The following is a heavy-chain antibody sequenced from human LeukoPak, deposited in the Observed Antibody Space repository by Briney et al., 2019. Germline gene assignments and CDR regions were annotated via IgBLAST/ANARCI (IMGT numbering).Heavy chain of an antibody. J-gene: IGHJ4*02. CDR2: INPNSGGT. CDR1: GYTFTGYY. Sequence: ASVKVSCKASGYTFTGYYMHWVRQAPGQGLEWMGWINPNSGGTNYAQKFQGRVTMTRDTSISTAYMELSRLRSDDTAVYYCARTLSGYGSGSYLFGTFDWGQGTLVTVSS. V-gene: IGHV1-2*02. D-gene: IGHD3-10*01. CDR3: ARTLSGYGSGSYLFGTFD.